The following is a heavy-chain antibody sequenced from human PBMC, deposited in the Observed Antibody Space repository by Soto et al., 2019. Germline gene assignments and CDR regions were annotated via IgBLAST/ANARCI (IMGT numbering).Heavy chain of an antibody. CDR1: GFTFSTYA. CDR3: AKDGVNWGCGGRGMDV. J-gene: IGHJ6*02. Sequence: PGGSLRLSCAASGFTFSTYAMTWVRQAPGRGLEWVSSISGSGDSTYYADSVKGRFTISRDNSKNTLYLQMNSLRAEDTAVYYCAKDGVNWGCGGRGMDVWRQGTTVTVSS. D-gene: IGHD7-27*01. CDR2: ISGSGDST. V-gene: IGHV3-23*01.